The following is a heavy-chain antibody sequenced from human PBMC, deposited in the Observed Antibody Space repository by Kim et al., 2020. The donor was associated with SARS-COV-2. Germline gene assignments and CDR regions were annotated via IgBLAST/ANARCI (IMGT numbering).Heavy chain of an antibody. CDR1: GFTFSSYG. Sequence: GGSLRLSCAASGFTFSSYGMHWVRQAPGKGLEWVAVIWYDGSNKYYADSVKGRFTISRDNSKNTLYLQMNSLRAEDTAVFYCARTVRGVIIALIDYWGQGTLVTVSS. CDR3: ARTVRGVIIALIDY. D-gene: IGHD3-10*01. CDR2: IWYDGSNK. J-gene: IGHJ4*02. V-gene: IGHV3-33*01.